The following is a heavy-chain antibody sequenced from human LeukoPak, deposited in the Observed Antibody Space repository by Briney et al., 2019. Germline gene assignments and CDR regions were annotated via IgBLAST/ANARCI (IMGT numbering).Heavy chain of an antibody. CDR1: GYTFTSYG. Sequence: ASVKVSCKASGYTFTSYGISWVRQAPGQGLEWMGWISAYSGNTNYAQKLQGRFTMTTDTSTSTAYMELRSLRSDDTAVYYCARGTPAAMRNYYYYYGMDVWGQGTTVTVSS. J-gene: IGHJ6*02. CDR3: ARGTPAAMRNYYYYYGMDV. V-gene: IGHV1-18*01. D-gene: IGHD2-2*01. CDR2: ISAYSGNT.